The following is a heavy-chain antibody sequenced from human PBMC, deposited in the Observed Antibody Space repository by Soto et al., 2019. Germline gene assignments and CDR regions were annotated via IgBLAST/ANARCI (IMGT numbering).Heavy chain of an antibody. D-gene: IGHD3-9*01. Sequence: SETLSLTCAVSGGSISSSNWWSWVRQPPGKGLEWIGEIYHSGSTNYNPSLKSRVTISVDKSKNQFSLKLSSVTAADTAVYYCARDDYDILTGYFYGMDVWGQGTTVTVS. J-gene: IGHJ6*02. CDR3: ARDDYDILTGYFYGMDV. V-gene: IGHV4-4*02. CDR1: GGSISSSNW. CDR2: IYHSGST.